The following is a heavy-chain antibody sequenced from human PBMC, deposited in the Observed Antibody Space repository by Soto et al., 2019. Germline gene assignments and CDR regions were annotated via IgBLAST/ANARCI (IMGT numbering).Heavy chain of an antibody. Sequence: GASVKVSCKASGGTFSSYAISWVRQAPVQVLEWMVGIIPIFGTANYAQKFQGRVTITADKSTRTAYMELSSLRSEDTAVYYCARGGLSVLVNATRYYYYRMAFWGQGTTVTVSS. CDR3: ARGGLSVLVNATRYYYYRMAF. CDR2: IIPIFGTA. V-gene: IGHV1-69*06. CDR1: GGTFSSYA. J-gene: IGHJ6*01. D-gene: IGHD2-21*01.